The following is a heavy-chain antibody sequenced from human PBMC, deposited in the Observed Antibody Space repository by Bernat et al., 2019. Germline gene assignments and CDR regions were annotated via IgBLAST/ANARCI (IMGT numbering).Heavy chain of an antibody. D-gene: IGHD5-12*01. J-gene: IGHJ4*02. CDR1: GFTLSDHY. Sequence: EVQLVESGGGLVQPGGSLRLSCVGSGFTLSDHYMDWVRQTPGKGLEWIGRSKNKANSYTAEYAASVKGRFTISRDNSKNTLYLQMNSLRAEDTAVYYCAKGVNSGYDGVTDYWGQGTLVTVSS. CDR3: AKGVNSGYDGVTDY. CDR2: SKNKANSYTA. V-gene: IGHV3-72*01.